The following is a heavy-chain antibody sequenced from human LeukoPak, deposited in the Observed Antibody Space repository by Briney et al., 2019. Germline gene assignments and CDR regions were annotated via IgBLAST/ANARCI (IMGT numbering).Heavy chain of an antibody. CDR1: GFTFSSSA. Sequence: GGSLRLSCTTSGFTFSSSAMSWVRQAPGKGLEWVSDINSSGGRTYYADSVKGRFTISRDNSKNTLYLQMNSLRAEDTAVYYCAKAGDSSSSPLFLDWGQGTLVTVSS. CDR2: INSSGGRT. D-gene: IGHD6-6*01. V-gene: IGHV3-23*01. CDR3: AKAGDSSSSPLFLD. J-gene: IGHJ4*02.